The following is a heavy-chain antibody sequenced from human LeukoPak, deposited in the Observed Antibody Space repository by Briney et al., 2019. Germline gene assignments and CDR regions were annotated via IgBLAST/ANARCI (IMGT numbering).Heavy chain of an antibody. CDR3: ARHWLEAAKTYSYWFDP. D-gene: IGHD2-21*01. CDR2: IYRGGTM. CDR1: AGSISDYY. Sequence: SETLSLTCSVAAGSISDYYWSWIRQPPGKGLEWIGYIYRGGTMNYNPSLKSEVTMSLDTSKNQISLMLNSVTAADTAVYYCARHWLEAAKTYSYWFDPWGQGTLVTVSS. V-gene: IGHV4-4*09. J-gene: IGHJ5*02.